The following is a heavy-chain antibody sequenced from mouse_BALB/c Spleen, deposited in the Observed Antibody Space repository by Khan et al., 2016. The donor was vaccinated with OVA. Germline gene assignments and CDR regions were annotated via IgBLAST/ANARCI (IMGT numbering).Heavy chain of an antibody. CDR2: IYPGSGST. J-gene: IGHJ3*01. CDR1: GYTFTDYV. D-gene: IGHD1-1*01. Sequence: QVQLKESGPELVKPGASVKMSCKASGYTFTDYVINWVKQKTGQGLEWIGDIYPGSGSTYYNEKFKGKAKLTADKSSNTAYMQLSSLTFEDSAVYFCARGGNSVFAYWGQGTLVTVSA. V-gene: IGHV1-77*01. CDR3: ARGGNSVFAY.